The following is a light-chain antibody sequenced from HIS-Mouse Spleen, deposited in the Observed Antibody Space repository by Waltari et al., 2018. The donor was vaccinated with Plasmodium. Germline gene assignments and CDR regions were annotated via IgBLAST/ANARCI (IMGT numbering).Light chain of an antibody. CDR1: QSVLYSSNNKNY. Sequence: DIVMTQSPDSLAVSLGERATINCKSSQSVLYSSNNKNYLAWYQQKPGQPPKLLIYWASTRESGVPDRFSGSGSGTDFTLTISSLQAEDVAVYYCQQRSNWLLTFGGGTKVEIK. CDR2: WAS. V-gene: IGKV4-1*01. CDR3: QQRSNWLLT. J-gene: IGKJ4*01.